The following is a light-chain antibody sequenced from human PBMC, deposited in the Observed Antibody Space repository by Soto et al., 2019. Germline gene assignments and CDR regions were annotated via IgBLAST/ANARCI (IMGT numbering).Light chain of an antibody. CDR1: QGISSW. V-gene: IGKV1-12*01. J-gene: IGKJ2*01. CDR3: QQYGTSPYT. CDR2: AAS. Sequence: DIQMTQSPSSVSASVGDRVTITCRASQGISSWLAWYQQRPGKAPKLLIYAASSLQSGVPSRFSGSGSGTHFTLTISRLEPEDFAVYYCQQYGTSPYTFGQGTKLEIK.